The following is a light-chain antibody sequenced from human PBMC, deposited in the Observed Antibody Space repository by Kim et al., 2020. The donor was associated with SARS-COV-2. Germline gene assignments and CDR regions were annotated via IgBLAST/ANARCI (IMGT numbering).Light chain of an antibody. V-gene: IGKV1-39*01. J-gene: IGKJ4*01. CDR3: QQSHTAPLLT. Sequence: YVGDRVNSTCRASQNINSFLNWYQQRPGKAPKLLIYAASTLQSGVPSRFSGSGSGTDFTLTITSLQPEDFATYFCQQSHTAPLLTFGGGTKVDIK. CDR1: QNINSF. CDR2: AAS.